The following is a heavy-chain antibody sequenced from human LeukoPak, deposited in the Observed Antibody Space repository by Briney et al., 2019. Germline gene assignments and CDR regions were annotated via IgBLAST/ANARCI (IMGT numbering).Heavy chain of an antibody. J-gene: IGHJ4*02. V-gene: IGHV4-39*01. CDR3: ATTYVYTSGGYDY. D-gene: IGHD6-19*01. Sequence: SETLSLTCTVSGGSISSSSYHWGWIRQPPGTGLEWIGSIYYTGTTYYNPSLKSRVTISVDTSKNQFSLKVSSLTAADTAVYYCATTYVYTSGGYDYWGQGTLVTVSS. CDR1: GGSISSSSYH. CDR2: IYYTGTT.